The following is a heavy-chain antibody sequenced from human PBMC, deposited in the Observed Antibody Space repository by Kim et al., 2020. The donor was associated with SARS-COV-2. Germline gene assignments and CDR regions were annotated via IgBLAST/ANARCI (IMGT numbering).Heavy chain of an antibody. J-gene: IGHJ2*01. CDR3: ARLSQYISGWSTLWYFDL. CDR2: IYYSGST. CDR1: GGSISSNSYY. V-gene: IGHV4-39*01. D-gene: IGHD6-19*01. Sequence: SETLSLTCTVSGGSISSNSYYWGWIRQPPGKGLEWIGSIYYSGSTYYNPSLKSRVTISVDTSKNQFSLKLSSVTAADTAVYYCARLSQYISGWSTLWYFDLWGRGSLVTVSS.